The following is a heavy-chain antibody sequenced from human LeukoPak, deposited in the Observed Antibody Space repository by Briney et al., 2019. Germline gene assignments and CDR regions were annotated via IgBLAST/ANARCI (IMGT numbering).Heavy chain of an antibody. CDR2: ISSNGGST. CDR1: GFTFSRYA. V-gene: IGHV3-64D*06. J-gene: IGHJ4*02. CDR3: VKDGSGSYYTYYFDY. Sequence: QTGGSLRLSCSASGFTFSRYAMHWVRQAPGKGLEYVSAISSNGGSTYYADSVKGRFTISRDNSKNTLYLQMSSLRTEDTAVYCCVKDGSGSYYTYYFDYWGQGTLVTVSS. D-gene: IGHD3-10*01.